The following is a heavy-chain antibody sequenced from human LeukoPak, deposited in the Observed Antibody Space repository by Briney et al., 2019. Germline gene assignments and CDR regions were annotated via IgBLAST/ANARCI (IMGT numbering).Heavy chain of an antibody. CDR1: GFTFSSYA. V-gene: IGHV3-30-3*01. CDR2: ISYDGSNK. D-gene: IGHD1-26*01. J-gene: IGHJ6*03. Sequence: PGRSLRLSCAASGFTFSSYAMHWVRQAPGKGLEWVAVISYDGSNKYYADSVKGRFTISRDNSKNTLYLQMNSLRAEDTAVYYCARDRLGSHYYMDVWGKGTTVTVSS. CDR3: ARDRLGSHYYMDV.